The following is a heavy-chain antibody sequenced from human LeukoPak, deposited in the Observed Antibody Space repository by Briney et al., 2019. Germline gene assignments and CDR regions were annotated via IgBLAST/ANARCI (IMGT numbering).Heavy chain of an antibody. CDR3: AKEAGSGWSYFDY. Sequence: GGSLRLSCAASGFIFSNYAMSWVRQAPGKGLEWVLGISNSGRNTYSAASVKGRFTISRDNSKNTLYVQMNSLRPEDTAVYYCAKEAGSGWSYFDYWGQGTLVTVSS. J-gene: IGHJ4*02. V-gene: IGHV3-23*01. CDR2: ISNSGRNT. D-gene: IGHD6-19*01. CDR1: GFIFSNYA.